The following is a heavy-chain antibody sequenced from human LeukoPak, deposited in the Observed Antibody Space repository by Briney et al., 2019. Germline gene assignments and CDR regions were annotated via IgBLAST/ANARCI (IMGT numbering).Heavy chain of an antibody. J-gene: IGHJ3*02. D-gene: IGHD6-13*01. CDR3: ARDRSYSSSWYGDAFDI. CDR1: GYTFTSYA. V-gene: IGHV7-4-1*02. Sequence: ASVKVSCKASGYTFTSYAMNWVRQAPGQGLEWMGWINTNTGNPTYAQGFTGWFVFSLDTSVSTAYLQISSLKAEDTAVYYCARDRSYSSSWYGDAFDIWGQGTMVTVSS. CDR2: INTNTGNP.